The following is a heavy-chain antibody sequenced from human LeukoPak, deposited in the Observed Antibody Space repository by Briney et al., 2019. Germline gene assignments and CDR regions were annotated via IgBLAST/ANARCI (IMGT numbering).Heavy chain of an antibody. V-gene: IGHV3-30*02. CDR1: GFTFSSYG. D-gene: IGHD3-22*01. CDR3: ATTYYYDSSGYYLKDAFDI. Sequence: GGSLRLSCAASGFTFSSYGMHWVRQAPGKGLEWVAFIRYDGSNKYYADSVKGRFTISRDNSKNTLYLQMNSLRAEDTAVYYCATTYYYDSSGYYLKDAFDIWGQGTMVTVSS. CDR2: IRYDGSNK. J-gene: IGHJ3*02.